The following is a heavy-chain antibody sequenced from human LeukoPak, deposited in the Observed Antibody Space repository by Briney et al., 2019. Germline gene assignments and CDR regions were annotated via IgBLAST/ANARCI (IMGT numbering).Heavy chain of an antibody. V-gene: IGHV3-30*04. Sequence: GGSLRLSCAASGFTFSSYAMHWVRQAPGKGLEWVAVISYDGSNKYYADSVKGRFTISRDNSKNTLYLQMNSLRAEDTAVYCCARLTEGDAFDIWGQGTMVTVSS. D-gene: IGHD4/OR15-4a*01. CDR1: GFTFSSYA. CDR2: ISYDGSNK. J-gene: IGHJ3*02. CDR3: ARLTEGDAFDI.